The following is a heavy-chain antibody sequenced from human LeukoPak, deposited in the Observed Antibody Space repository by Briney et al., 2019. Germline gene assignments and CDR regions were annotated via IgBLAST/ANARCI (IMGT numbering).Heavy chain of an antibody. CDR2: IKKDGSEK. CDR3: ARDSGYSSSWYGLY. D-gene: IGHD6-13*01. Sequence: GGPLRLSCAASGFTFSSYWMSWVRQAPGKGLEWVANIKKDGSEKYYVDSVKGRFTISRDNAKTSLYLQMNSRRGEDTAVYYCARDSGYSSSWYGLYWGQGTLVTVSS. CDR1: GFTFSSYW. V-gene: IGHV3-7*01. J-gene: IGHJ4*02.